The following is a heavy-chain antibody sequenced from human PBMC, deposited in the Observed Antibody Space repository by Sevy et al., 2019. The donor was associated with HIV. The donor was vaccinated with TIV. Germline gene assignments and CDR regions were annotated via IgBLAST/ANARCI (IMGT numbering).Heavy chain of an antibody. Sequence: GGSLRLSCAASGFTFSNHAMHWVRQAPGKGLEWVAFIRYDGTNEYYADSVKGRFTISRDISKNTLYLQMNSLRPEDTAVYYCARDRKVLLVVYAIPFDVFDIWGQRTMVTVSS. D-gene: IGHD2-8*02. CDR2: IRYDGTNE. CDR3: ARDRKVLLVVYAIPFDVFDI. J-gene: IGHJ3*02. CDR1: GFTFSNHA. V-gene: IGHV3-30*02.